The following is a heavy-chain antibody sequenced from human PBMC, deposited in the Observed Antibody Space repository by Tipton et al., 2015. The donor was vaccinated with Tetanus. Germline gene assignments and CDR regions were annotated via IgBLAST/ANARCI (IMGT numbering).Heavy chain of an antibody. Sequence: SLRLSCTASGFTFSDYYMSWIRQAPGKGLEWVSYISSSGSTIYYADSVKGRFTISRDNAKNSLYLQMNSLRAEDTAVYCCARDVEYGDYFSDYGMDVWGQGTTVTVSS. CDR1: GFTFSDYY. J-gene: IGHJ6*02. D-gene: IGHD4-17*01. CDR2: ISSSGSTI. CDR3: ARDVEYGDYFSDYGMDV. V-gene: IGHV3-11*01.